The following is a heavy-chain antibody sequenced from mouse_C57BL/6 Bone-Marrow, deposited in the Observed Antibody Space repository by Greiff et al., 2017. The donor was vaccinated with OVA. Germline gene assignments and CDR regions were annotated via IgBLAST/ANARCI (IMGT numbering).Heavy chain of an antibody. V-gene: IGHV1-76*01. Sequence: VTLVESGAELVRPGASVKLSCKASGYTFTDYYISWVKQRPGQGLAWIARIYPGSGNIYYNEKFKGKATLTAEKSSSTAYMQLSSLTSDDSAVYFCARSERLRDYFDYWGQGTTLTVSS. CDR2: IYPGSGNI. D-gene: IGHD2-2*01. CDR3: ARSERLRDYFDY. J-gene: IGHJ2*01. CDR1: GYTFTDYY.